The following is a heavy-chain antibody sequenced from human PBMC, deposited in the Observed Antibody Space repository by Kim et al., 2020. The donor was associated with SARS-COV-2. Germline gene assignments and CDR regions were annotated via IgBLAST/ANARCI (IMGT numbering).Heavy chain of an antibody. D-gene: IGHD3-10*01. V-gene: IGHV1-46*01. J-gene: IGHJ5*02. Sequence: SYAQKFQGRVTMTRDTSTSTVYMELSSLRSEDTAVYYCARDSIRGGGFYPWGQGTLVTVSS. CDR3: ARDSIRGGGFYP.